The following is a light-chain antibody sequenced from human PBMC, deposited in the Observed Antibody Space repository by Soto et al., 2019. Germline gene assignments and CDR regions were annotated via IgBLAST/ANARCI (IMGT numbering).Light chain of an antibody. V-gene: IGLV1-47*01. J-gene: IGLJ1*01. Sequence: VLTQPPSASGNPGQRLTISCSGITSNILRNYVYWYRQFAGTAPRLLISMNDQRPSGVPDRFSGSKSGTSASLAISGLRSEDEADYYCASWDDSLSGYVCGPGTKV. CDR2: MND. CDR1: TSNILRNY. CDR3: ASWDDSLSGYV.